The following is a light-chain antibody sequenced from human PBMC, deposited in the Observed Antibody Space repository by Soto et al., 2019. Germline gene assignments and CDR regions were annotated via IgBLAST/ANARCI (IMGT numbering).Light chain of an antibody. Sequence: QSVLTQPASVSGSPGQSIAISCTGTSSDVGAYNYVSWYQQHPGKAPKLMIFEVSDRPSGVSNRFSGSKSGNTASLTISGLQDEEAADYYCCSYTSSNTRVFGGGTKLTVL. CDR2: EVS. V-gene: IGLV2-14*01. CDR3: CSYTSSNTRV. J-gene: IGLJ2*01. CDR1: SSDVGAYNY.